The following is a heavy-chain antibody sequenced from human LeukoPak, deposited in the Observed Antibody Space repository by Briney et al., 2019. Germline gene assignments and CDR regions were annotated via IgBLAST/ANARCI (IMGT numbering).Heavy chain of an antibody. CDR3: AREDSIAARTSGAFDI. D-gene: IGHD6-6*01. V-gene: IGHV6-1*01. CDR1: GDIVSSNSAA. CDR2: TYYRSKWYN. Sequence: SRTLSLTCAISGDIVSSNSAAWNWIRQSPSRGLEWLGRTYYRSKWYNDYAVSVKSRITINPDTSKNQFSLQLNSVTPEDTAVYYCAREDSIAARTSGAFDIWGQGTMVTVSS. J-gene: IGHJ3*02.